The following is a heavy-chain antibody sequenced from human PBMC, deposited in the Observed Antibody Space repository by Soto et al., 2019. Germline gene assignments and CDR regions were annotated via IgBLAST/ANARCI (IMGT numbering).Heavy chain of an antibody. Sequence: EVQLVESGGGLIQPGGSLRLSCAASGFTVSSNYMSWVRQAPGKGLEWVSVIYSGGSTYYADSVKGRFTISRDNSKNTLYLQMNSLRAEDTAVYYCARDERDGYNWGYFDYWGQGTLVTVSS. J-gene: IGHJ4*02. D-gene: IGHD5-12*01. V-gene: IGHV3-53*01. CDR3: ARDERDGYNWGYFDY. CDR2: IYSGGST. CDR1: GFTVSSNY.